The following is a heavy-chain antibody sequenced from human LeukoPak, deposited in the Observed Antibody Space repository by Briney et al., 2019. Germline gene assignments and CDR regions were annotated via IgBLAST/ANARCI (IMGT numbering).Heavy chain of an antibody. CDR1: GGSFSGYY. CDR2: INHSGST. D-gene: IGHD5-18*01. CDR3: ARMDTAMVTRVLDY. Sequence: PSETLSLTCAVYGGSFSGYYWSWIRQPPGKGLEWIGEINHSGSTNYNPSLKSRVTISVDTSKNQFSLKLSSVTAADTAVYYCARMDTAMVTRVLDYWGQGTLVTVSS. J-gene: IGHJ4*02. V-gene: IGHV4-34*01.